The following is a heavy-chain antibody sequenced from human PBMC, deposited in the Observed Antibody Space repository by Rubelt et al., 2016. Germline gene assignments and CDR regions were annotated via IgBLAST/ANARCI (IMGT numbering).Heavy chain of an antibody. CDR3: ARDLGCSGYASCSDY. V-gene: IGHV4-30-2*05. J-gene: IGHJ4*02. CDR2: LYYSGST. Sequence: QLQLQESGSGLVKPSQTLSLTCAVSGGSINSGGYSWSWIRQPPGKGLEWIGYLYYSGSTYSNPSLKSRVTISIDTYKNQFSRKVSSVNAAETAVYYCARDLGCSGYASCSDYWGRGTLVTVSS. D-gene: IGHD5-12*01. CDR1: GGSINSGGYS.